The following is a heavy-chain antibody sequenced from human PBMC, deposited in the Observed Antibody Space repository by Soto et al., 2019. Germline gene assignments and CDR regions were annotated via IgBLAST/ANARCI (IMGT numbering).Heavy chain of an antibody. CDR1: GFTFSSYV. Sequence: GGSLRLSCAASGFTFSSYVMSWVRQAPGKGLEWVSVISGGGDVTYYADSVKGRFTISRDNAENTLYLQMNSLGAEDTAFYYCAKASGSYNWNYYFDYWGQGTLVTVSS. V-gene: IGHV3-23*01. CDR2: ISGGGDVT. D-gene: IGHD1-7*01. CDR3: AKASGSYNWNYYFDY. J-gene: IGHJ4*02.